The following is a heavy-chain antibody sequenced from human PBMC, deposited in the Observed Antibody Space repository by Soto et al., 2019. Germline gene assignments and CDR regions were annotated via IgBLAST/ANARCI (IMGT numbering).Heavy chain of an antibody. V-gene: IGHV1-8*01. CDR3: AREGQQQLAYYFDY. Sequence: ASVKVSCKASGYTFTSYDIQWVRQATGQGPEWMGWMNPNSGNTGYAQKFQGRVTMTRDTSISTAYMELSSLRSEDTAVYYCAREGQQQLAYYFDYWGQGTLVTVSS. J-gene: IGHJ4*02. CDR1: GYTFTSYD. D-gene: IGHD6-13*01. CDR2: MNPNSGNT.